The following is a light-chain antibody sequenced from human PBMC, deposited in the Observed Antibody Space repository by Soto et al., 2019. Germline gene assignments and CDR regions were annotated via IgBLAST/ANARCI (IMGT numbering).Light chain of an antibody. CDR2: DAS. CDR1: QDISNY. V-gene: IGKV1-33*01. CDR3: QQYDNLPHPLT. J-gene: IGKJ4*01. Sequence: IHTVHASSSLSPPVLHRVCHHYPDFQDISNYLNWYQQKPGKAPKLLIYDASNLETGVPSRFSGSGSGTDFTFTISSLQPEDIATYYCQQYDNLPHPLTFGGGTKVDIK.